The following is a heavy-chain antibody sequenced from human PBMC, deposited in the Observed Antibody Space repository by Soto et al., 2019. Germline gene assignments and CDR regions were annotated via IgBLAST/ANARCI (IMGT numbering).Heavy chain of an antibody. CDR3: ARGWLSSTYYYGLDV. Sequence: EALSLTCTVSVDSISSYYWSWIRQPAGKGLEWIGRIYTSGSTNYNASLKSRVTMSVDTSKNQFSLKLSSVTAADTAVYYCARGWLSSTYYYGLDVWGQGTTVTVSS. J-gene: IGHJ6*02. CDR1: VDSISSYY. CDR2: IYTSGST. V-gene: IGHV4-4*07. D-gene: IGHD6-13*01.